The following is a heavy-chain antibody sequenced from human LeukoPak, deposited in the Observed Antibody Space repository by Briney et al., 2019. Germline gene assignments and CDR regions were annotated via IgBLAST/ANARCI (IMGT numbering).Heavy chain of an antibody. V-gene: IGHV3-74*01. CDR1: GFSFSSAW. J-gene: IGHJ4*02. D-gene: IGHD3-10*01. Sequence: GGSLRLSCAASGFSFSSAWMHWVRQAPGEGLVAVSRITSDGSTTWYADSVRGRFTISRDNAKNSLYLQMKSLRAEDTAVYYCARVEALYNSGSVWAYWGQGTLVTVSS. CDR3: ARVEALYNSGSVWAY. CDR2: ITSDGSTT.